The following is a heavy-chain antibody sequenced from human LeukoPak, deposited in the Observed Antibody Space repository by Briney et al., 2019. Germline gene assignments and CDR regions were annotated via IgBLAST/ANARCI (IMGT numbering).Heavy chain of an antibody. D-gene: IGHD2-2*01. CDR2: IYYSGST. Sequence: SETLSLTCTVSGGSISSSSYYWGWIRQPPGKGLEWIGSIYYSGSTYYNPSLKSRVTISVDTTKNQFSLKLSSVTAADTAVYYCARCRSKLVPAALTFDYWGQGTLVTVSS. CDR3: ARCRSKLVPAALTFDY. CDR1: GGSISSSSYY. J-gene: IGHJ4*02. V-gene: IGHV4-39*01.